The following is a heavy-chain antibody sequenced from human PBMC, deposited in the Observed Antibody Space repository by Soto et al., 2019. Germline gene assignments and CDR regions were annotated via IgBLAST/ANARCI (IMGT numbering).Heavy chain of an antibody. CDR3: ARGGRGYDFWSGYRYGMDV. CDR1: GGSISSSNW. Sequence: GTLSLTCAVSGGSISSSNWWSWVRQPPGEGLEWIGEIYHSGSTNYNPSLKSRVTISVDKSKNQFSLKLSSVTAADTAVYYCARGGRGYDFWSGYRYGMDVWGQGTTVTVSS. V-gene: IGHV4-4*02. CDR2: IYHSGST. D-gene: IGHD3-3*01. J-gene: IGHJ6*02.